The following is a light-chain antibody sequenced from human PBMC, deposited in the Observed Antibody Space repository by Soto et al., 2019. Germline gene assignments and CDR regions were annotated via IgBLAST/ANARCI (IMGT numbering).Light chain of an antibody. Sequence: QPVLTQPASVSGSPGQSITISCTGTSSDVGGYNYVSWYQQHPGKAPKLMIYDVSNRPSGVSNRFSGSKSGNTASLTISGLQAEDEADYYCSSYTSSSPYVVFGGGTKVTVL. V-gene: IGLV2-14*01. CDR2: DVS. J-gene: IGLJ2*01. CDR1: SSDVGGYNY. CDR3: SSYTSSSPYVV.